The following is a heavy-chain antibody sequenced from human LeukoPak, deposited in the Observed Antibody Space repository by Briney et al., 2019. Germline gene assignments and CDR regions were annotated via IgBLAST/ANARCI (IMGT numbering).Heavy chain of an antibody. J-gene: IGHJ2*01. Sequence: PSQTLSLTCTVPGGSISSGGYSWSWIRQPPGKGLEWIGYIYLSGSTYYTPSLKSRVTISVDRSKNQFSLKLSSVTAADTAVYYCARAYGDYVGWYFDLWGRGTLVTVSS. CDR2: IYLSGST. CDR3: ARAYGDYVGWYFDL. D-gene: IGHD4-17*01. V-gene: IGHV4-30-2*01. CDR1: GGSISSGGYS.